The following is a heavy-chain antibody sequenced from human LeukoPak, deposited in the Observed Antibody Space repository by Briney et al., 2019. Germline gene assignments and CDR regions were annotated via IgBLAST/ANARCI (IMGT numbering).Heavy chain of an antibody. CDR3: AKALPTAMTVDY. J-gene: IGHJ4*02. CDR1: GFTFSNYE. V-gene: IGHV3-48*03. Sequence: GGSLGLSCAASGFTFSNYEMNWVRQAPGKGLEWVAYISISGGTIYYADSVKGRFTISRDNAKNSLYLQMNGLRAEDTAVYYCAKALPTAMTVDYWGQGTLVTVSS. D-gene: IGHD2-2*01. CDR2: ISISGGTI.